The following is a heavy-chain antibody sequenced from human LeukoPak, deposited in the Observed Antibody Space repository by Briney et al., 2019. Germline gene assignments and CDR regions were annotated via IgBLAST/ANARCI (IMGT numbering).Heavy chain of an antibody. V-gene: IGHV3-23*01. CDR3: AKALYCSSTSCYPGYYFDY. J-gene: IGHJ4*02. Sequence: GGSLRLSCAASGFTFSSYAMSWVRQAPGKGLEWVSAISGSGGGTYYADSVKGRFTISRDNSKNTLYLQMNSLRAEDTAVYYCAKALYCSSTSCYPGYYFDYWGQGTLVTVSS. CDR2: ISGSGGGT. D-gene: IGHD2-2*01. CDR1: GFTFSSYA.